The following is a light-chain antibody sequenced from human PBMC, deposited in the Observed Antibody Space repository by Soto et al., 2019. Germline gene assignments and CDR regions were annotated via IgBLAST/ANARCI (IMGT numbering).Light chain of an antibody. J-gene: IGKJ1*01. CDR2: RTS. V-gene: IGKV3-20*01. CDR3: QQYDSSPRT. CDR1: QSVSSNY. Sequence: EIVLTQSPDTPSLSQGERATLSCMSSQSVSSNYLAWYQQKPGQAPRLLIYRTSNRATGIPDRFSGSGSGTDFTLTISRLEPEDFAVYWCQQYDSSPRTFGQGTKVDIK.